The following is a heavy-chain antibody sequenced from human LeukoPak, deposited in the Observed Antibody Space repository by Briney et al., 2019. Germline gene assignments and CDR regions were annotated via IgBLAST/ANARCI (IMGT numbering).Heavy chain of an antibody. D-gene: IGHD3-10*01. CDR2: IFPGDSAT. CDR3: ARLRGSSLVNHYFDY. V-gene: IGHV5-51*01. CDR1: GYSFTSYW. Sequence: GESLEISCKGSGYSFTSYWIGWVRQMPGKGLEWMGIIFPGDSATTYSPSFQGQVTIPADKSISTAYLQWSSLKAADTAMYYCARLRGSSLVNHYFDYWGQGTLVTVSS. J-gene: IGHJ4*02.